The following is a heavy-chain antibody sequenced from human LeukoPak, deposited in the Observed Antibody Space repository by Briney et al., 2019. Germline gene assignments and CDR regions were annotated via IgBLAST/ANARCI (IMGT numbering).Heavy chain of an antibody. CDR1: GFTFSRYW. J-gene: IGHJ4*02. CDR3: ARDVYRIVVVPHYFDY. D-gene: IGHD3-22*01. V-gene: IGHV3-7*01. CDR2: IKQDGSEK. Sequence: PGGSLRLSCAASGFTFSRYWMSWVRQAPGKGLEWVANIKQDGSEKYYVDSVKGRFTISRDNAKNSLYLQMNSLRAEDTAVYYCARDVYRIVVVPHYFDYWGQGTLVTVSS.